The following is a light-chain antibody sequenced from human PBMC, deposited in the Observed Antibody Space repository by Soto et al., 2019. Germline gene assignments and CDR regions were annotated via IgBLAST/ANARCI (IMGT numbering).Light chain of an antibody. J-gene: IGKJ5*01. CDR2: GAS. CDR1: QSVSSSY. Sequence: EIELTQSPGTLSSSPGERATLSCRASQSVSSSYLAWYQQKPGQAPRLLIYGASSRATGIPQRFSGSGSGTAYTLTISRREPEDFAVYYCQQYCSSASFTFGQGTRLEIK. CDR3: QQYCSSASFT. V-gene: IGKV3-20*01.